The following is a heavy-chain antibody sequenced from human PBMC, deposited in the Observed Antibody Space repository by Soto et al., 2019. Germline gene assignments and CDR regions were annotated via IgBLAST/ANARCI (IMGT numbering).Heavy chain of an antibody. CDR1: GFTFENFG. V-gene: IGHV3-30*18. CDR2: IAYDGRSK. J-gene: IGHJ5*02. CDR3: AKSLDGVPVQEFDP. D-gene: IGHD3-3*01. Sequence: QVQLVESGGGVVQPGMSLRLSCAASGFTFENFGMHWVRQAPGKGLEWVAVIAYDGRSKYYADSVKGRFTISRDNSNNTLYLQMNSLRVEDTAVYYCAKSLDGVPVQEFDPRGQGTLVTVSS.